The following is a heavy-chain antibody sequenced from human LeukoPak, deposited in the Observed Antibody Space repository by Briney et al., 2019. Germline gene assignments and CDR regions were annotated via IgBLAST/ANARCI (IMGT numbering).Heavy chain of an antibody. D-gene: IGHD4-17*01. CDR1: GFTFSSYW. J-gene: IGHJ4*02. Sequence: PGGSLRLSCAASGFTFSSYWMSWVRQAPGKGLEWVSSISSGSSYIYYADSVKGRFTIFRDNAKNSLYLQMNSLRAEDTAVYYCARVRDYGDYDYFDYWGQGTLVTVSS. V-gene: IGHV3-21*01. CDR3: ARVRDYGDYDYFDY. CDR2: ISSGSSYI.